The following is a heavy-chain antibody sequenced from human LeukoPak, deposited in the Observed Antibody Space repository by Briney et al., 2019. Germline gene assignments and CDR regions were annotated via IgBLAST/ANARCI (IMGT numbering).Heavy chain of an antibody. D-gene: IGHD5-24*01. V-gene: IGHV3-30*01. CDR3: ARDYVQSSGSDGTAPDY. J-gene: IGHJ4*02. CDR1: GFTFSSYA. CDR2: ISYDGSNK. Sequence: GGSLRLSCAASGFTFSSYAMHWVRQAPGKGLEWVAVISYDGSNKYYADSVKGRFTISRDNSKNTLYLQMNSLRVEDTAVYYCARDYVQSSGSDGTAPDYWGQGTLATVSS.